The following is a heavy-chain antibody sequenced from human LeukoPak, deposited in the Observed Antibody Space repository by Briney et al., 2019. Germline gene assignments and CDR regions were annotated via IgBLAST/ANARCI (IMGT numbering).Heavy chain of an antibody. V-gene: IGHV3-11*01. D-gene: IGHD5-24*01. CDR2: INAGGASK. CDR1: GFTFSDFF. Sequence: GGSLRLSCAASGFTFSDFFMSWIRQAPGKGLEWVSSINAGGASKPYADSVRGRFAISRDNTKNSLYLQLNSLTAEDTAVYYCAKALQVYYYYYMDVWGKGTTVTVSS. J-gene: IGHJ6*03. CDR3: AKALQVYYYYYMDV.